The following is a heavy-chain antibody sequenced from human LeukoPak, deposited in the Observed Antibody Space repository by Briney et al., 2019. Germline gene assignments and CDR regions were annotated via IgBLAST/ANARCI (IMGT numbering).Heavy chain of an antibody. Sequence: SGGSLRLSYAASVFTLSVCYMSGIRQARGEGLEGVSYISRSGSTIDYADSVKGRFTISRDNAKHSLYLQMNSLRAADTPVYYCARGIAVAGFDYWGQGTLVTVSS. CDR2: ISRSGSTI. CDR1: VFTLSVCY. J-gene: IGHJ4*02. D-gene: IGHD6-19*01. CDR3: ARGIAVAGFDY. V-gene: IGHV3-11*01.